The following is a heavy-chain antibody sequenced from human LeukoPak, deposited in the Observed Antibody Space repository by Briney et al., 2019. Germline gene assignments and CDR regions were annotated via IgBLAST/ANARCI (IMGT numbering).Heavy chain of an antibody. D-gene: IGHD5-18*01. CDR1: GYTFTSYG. V-gene: IGHV1-18*01. Sequence: ASVKVSCKASGYTFTSYGISWVRQAPGQGLEWMGWISAYNGNTNYAQKLQGRVTMTTDTSTSTAYMELRSLRSDDTAVYYCATLRGGYSYGDRSFGYWGQGTLVTVSS. J-gene: IGHJ4*02. CDR3: ATLRGGYSYGDRSFGY. CDR2: ISAYNGNT.